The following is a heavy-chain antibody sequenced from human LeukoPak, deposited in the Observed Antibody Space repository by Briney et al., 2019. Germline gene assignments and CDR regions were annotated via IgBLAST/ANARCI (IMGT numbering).Heavy chain of an antibody. CDR1: GFTFDDFG. CDR2: ISRNGGST. CDR3: ARDNYFESSGYRGYFDY. V-gene: IGHV3-20*04. Sequence: PGGSLTLSCAASGFTFDDFGMSWVRQVPGKGLEWVCGISRNGGSTGYADSVKGRFTISRAPAKNSLYLEINSLSGEGTAFYYCARDNYFESSGYRGYFDYWGQGTLVTVSS. J-gene: IGHJ4*02. D-gene: IGHD3-22*01.